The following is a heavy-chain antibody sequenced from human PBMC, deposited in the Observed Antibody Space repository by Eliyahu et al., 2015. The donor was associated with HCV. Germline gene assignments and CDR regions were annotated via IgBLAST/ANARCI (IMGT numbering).Heavy chain of an antibody. CDR3: ARDQEAGTFDY. Sequence: PGLVKPSETLSLTCTVSGGSISSYYWSWIRQPPGKGLEWIGYIYYSGSTNYNPSLKSRVTISVDTSKNQFSLKLSSVTAADTAVYYCARDQEAGTFDYWGQGTLVTVSS. V-gene: IGHV4-59*01. J-gene: IGHJ4*02. CDR1: GGSISSYY. CDR2: IYYSGST.